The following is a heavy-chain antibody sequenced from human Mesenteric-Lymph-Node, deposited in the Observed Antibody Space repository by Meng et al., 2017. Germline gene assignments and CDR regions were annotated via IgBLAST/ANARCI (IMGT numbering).Heavy chain of an antibody. CDR2: ISPTGGSL. D-gene: IGHD2/OR15-2a*01. CDR3: ARDHGFLNWFDP. CDR1: GFTFSYYY. J-gene: IGHJ5*02. Sequence: QVQLVGSGGGLVKAGGSLRLSCAASGFTFSYYYMTWTRQPPGQGLEWIASISPTGGSLYYADSVKGRFSISRDNAKISLSLQMNSLRVEDTAVYYCARDHGFLNWFDPWGQGTLVTVSS. V-gene: IGHV3-11*04.